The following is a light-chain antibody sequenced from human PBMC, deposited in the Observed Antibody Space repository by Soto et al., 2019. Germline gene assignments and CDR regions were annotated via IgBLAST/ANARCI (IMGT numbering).Light chain of an antibody. Sequence: DIQMTPSPSSLSASVGDRVTISCRASQNIHKYLNWYKQRPRKAPTLLVYETTSLETGFSSKFFGSGSWTEFTLTINSLQPEDLATYYCEQSFVSPWTFGQGT. V-gene: IGKV1-39*01. J-gene: IGKJ1*01. CDR1: QNIHKY. CDR3: EQSFVSPWT. CDR2: ETT.